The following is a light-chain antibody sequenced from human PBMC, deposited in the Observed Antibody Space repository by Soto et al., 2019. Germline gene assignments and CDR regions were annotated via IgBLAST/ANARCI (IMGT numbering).Light chain of an antibody. CDR2: DVS. Sequence: QSALTQPRSVSGSPGQSVTISCTGTSSDVGGYNYVSWYQQHPGKAPKVMIYDVSERPSGVPDRYSGSKSGNTASLTISGLQAEVGADYYCSSYAGSPRNVLGTGTKLPAL. CDR1: SSDVGGYNY. CDR3: SSYAGSPRNV. J-gene: IGLJ1*01. V-gene: IGLV2-11*01.